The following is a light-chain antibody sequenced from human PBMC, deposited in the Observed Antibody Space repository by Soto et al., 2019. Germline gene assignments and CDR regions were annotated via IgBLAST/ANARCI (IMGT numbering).Light chain of an antibody. CDR1: SSNIGNNY. V-gene: IGLV1-40*01. Sequence: QAVVTQSPSVSAAPGQQVTISCSGSSSNIGNNYVSWYQQLPGTAPKLLIYGNFNRPSGVPDRFSGSKSGTSASLAITGLQAEDEADYYCQSYDSSLSAHVFGTGTKLTVL. CDR2: GNF. J-gene: IGLJ1*01. CDR3: QSYDSSLSAHV.